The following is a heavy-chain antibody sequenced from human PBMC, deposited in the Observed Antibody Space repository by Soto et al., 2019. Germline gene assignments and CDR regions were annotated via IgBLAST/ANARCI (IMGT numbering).Heavy chain of an antibody. CDR2: IYYSGST. V-gene: IGHV4-59*08. Sequence: SETLSLTCTVSGGSISRYYWNWIRQPPGKGLEWIGYIYYSGSTNYNPSLKSRVTISVDTSKNQFSLKLSSVTAADTAVYYCASGYDEFDYWGQGTLVTVSS. D-gene: IGHD5-12*01. CDR3: ASGYDEFDY. CDR1: GGSISRYY. J-gene: IGHJ4*02.